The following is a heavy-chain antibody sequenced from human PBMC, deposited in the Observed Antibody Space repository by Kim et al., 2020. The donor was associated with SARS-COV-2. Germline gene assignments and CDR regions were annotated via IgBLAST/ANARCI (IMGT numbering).Heavy chain of an antibody. CDR3: ARSGNGYNAFGI. J-gene: IGHJ4*02. D-gene: IGHD5-12*01. V-gene: IGHV3-11*01. CDR2: ISTRGESI. Sequence: GGSLRLSCAASGLSFSDSYMNWVRQAPGKGLEWLSFISTRGESIFYADSVEGRFTISRDNPKNSLYLQMNYLRDEDTAVYYCARSGNGYNAFGIWGQG. CDR1: GLSFSDSY.